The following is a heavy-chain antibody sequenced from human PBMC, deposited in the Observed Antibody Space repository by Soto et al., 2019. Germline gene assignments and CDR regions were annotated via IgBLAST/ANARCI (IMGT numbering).Heavy chain of an antibody. CDR1: GFSLSTSGVG. CDR3: IQSRCGGDCLQSYASHYYYGMDV. D-gene: IGHD2-21*02. Sequence: QITLKESGPTLVKPTQTLTLTCTFSGFSLSTSGVGVGWIRQPPGKALEWLVLIYWDDDKRYSPSLRSRLTISKDTSKNQVVLTMTNMDPVDTATYHCIQSRCGGDCLQSYASHYYYGMDVWGQGTTVTVSS. CDR2: IYWDDDK. V-gene: IGHV2-5*02. J-gene: IGHJ6*02.